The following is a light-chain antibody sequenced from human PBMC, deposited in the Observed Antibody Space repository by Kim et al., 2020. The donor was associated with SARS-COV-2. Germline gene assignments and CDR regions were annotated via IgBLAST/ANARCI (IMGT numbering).Light chain of an antibody. CDR3: QQYNNWPPCT. J-gene: IGKJ1*01. Sequence: EIVMTQSPATLSVSPGERATLSCRASQSVSSNLSWYQQKPGQAPRLLIFGASTRATAIPARFSGSGSGTEFTLTISSLQSEDFAVYYCQQYNNWPPCTFGQGTKVDIK. CDR2: GAS. V-gene: IGKV3-15*01. CDR1: QSVSSN.